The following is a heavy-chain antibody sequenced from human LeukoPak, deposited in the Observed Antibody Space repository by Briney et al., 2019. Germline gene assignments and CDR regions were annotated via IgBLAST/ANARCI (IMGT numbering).Heavy chain of an antibody. CDR1: GFTVSSNY. CDR3: AKEPGEGGSAFDY. CDR2: IYSGGST. J-gene: IGHJ4*02. V-gene: IGHV3-66*01. Sequence: PGGSLRLSCAASGFTVSSNYMSWVRQAPGKGLEWVSLIYSGGSTYYADSVKGRFTISRDNSKKTVYLQMSSLTIEDTAVYYCAKEPGEGGSAFDYWGQGTLVTVYS. D-gene: IGHD3-16*01.